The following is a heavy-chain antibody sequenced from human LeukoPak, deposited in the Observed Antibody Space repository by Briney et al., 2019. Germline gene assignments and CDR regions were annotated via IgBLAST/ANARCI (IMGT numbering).Heavy chain of an antibody. Sequence: SETLSLTCTVSGASISGSGYYWGWIRQPPGKGLEWIGSIYSSGSTYYNASLQSRVTISIETSKNQISLGLNSVTAADTAMYYCAKSGGYGLIDYWGQGTLVTVSS. CDR3: AKSGGYGLIDY. J-gene: IGHJ4*02. CDR1: GASISGSGYY. CDR2: IYSSGST. D-gene: IGHD1-26*01. V-gene: IGHV4-39*01.